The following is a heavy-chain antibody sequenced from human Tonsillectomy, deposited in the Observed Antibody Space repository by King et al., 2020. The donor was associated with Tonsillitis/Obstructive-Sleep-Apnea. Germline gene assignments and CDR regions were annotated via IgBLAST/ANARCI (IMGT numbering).Heavy chain of an antibody. V-gene: IGHV3-66*01. CDR1: GIAVGSNY. Sequence: VQLVESGGGLVQPWGSLRLSFTVSGIAVGSNYMFWVRLAPGSGLEWVALFYHGGTPKYADSGKDRVTVSTDTSETTVFLQMNSLRAEDTAVYYCARGRYGDYVRWGQGALVTVSS. J-gene: IGHJ4*02. CDR3: ARGRYGDYVR. D-gene: IGHD4-17*01. CDR2: FYHGGTP.